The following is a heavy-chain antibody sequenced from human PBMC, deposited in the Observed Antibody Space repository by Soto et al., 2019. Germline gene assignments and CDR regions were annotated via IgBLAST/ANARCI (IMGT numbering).Heavy chain of an antibody. CDR1: GFTFRSYA. D-gene: IGHD3-16*01. CDR2: ISGGGDET. J-gene: IGHJ1*01. CDR3: GKDGVHLTGVWAHFAH. V-gene: IGHV3-23*01. Sequence: EVQLLESGGGLVQPGGSLRLSCAASGFTFRSYAMTWVRQAPGKGLEWVSGISGGGDETYNADSVKGRFTIPRDNPIKRLYLQRSSLRAENTAIYACGKDGVHLTGVWAHFAHWDRGSL.